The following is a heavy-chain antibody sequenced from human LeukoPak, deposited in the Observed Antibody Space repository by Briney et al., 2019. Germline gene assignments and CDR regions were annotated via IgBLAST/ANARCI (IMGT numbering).Heavy chain of an antibody. Sequence: SVKASCKASGGTFSSYAISWVRQAPGQGLEWMGGIIPIFGTANYAQKFQGRVTITADESTSTAYMELSSLRSEDTAVYYCARLPEPGARYYYGMDVWGQGTTVTVSS. CDR3: ARLPEPGARYYYGMDV. CDR1: GGTFSSYA. CDR2: IIPIFGTA. J-gene: IGHJ6*02. V-gene: IGHV1-69*13. D-gene: IGHD1-14*01.